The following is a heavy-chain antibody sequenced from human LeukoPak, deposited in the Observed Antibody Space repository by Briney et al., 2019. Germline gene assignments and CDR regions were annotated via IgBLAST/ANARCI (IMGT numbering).Heavy chain of an antibody. D-gene: IGHD6-19*01. CDR3: AKRCGDCSGWYSVDY. J-gene: IGHJ4*02. CDR2: IRSKANSYAT. Sequence: PGGSLRLSCAASGFTFSGSAMHWVRQASGKGLEWVGRIRSKANSYATAYAASVKGRFTISRDDSKNTAYLQMNSLKTEDTAVYYCAKRCGDCSGWYSVDYWGQGTLVTVSS. CDR1: GFTFSGSA. V-gene: IGHV3-73*01.